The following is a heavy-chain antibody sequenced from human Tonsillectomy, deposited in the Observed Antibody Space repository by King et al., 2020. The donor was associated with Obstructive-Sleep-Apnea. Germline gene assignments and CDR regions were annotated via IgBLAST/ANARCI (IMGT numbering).Heavy chain of an antibody. D-gene: IGHD6-13*01. V-gene: IGHV4-38-2*02. CDR1: GYSISSGYY. Sequence: QLQESGPGLVKPSETLSLTCTVSGYSISSGYYWGWIRQPPGKGLEWIGSIYHSGSTYYNPSLKSRVTISVDTSKNQFSLKLSSVTAADTAVYYCARVGGIAAAHWGQEPWSPSPQ. J-gene: IGHJ4*01. CDR3: ARVGGIAAAH. CDR2: IYHSGST.